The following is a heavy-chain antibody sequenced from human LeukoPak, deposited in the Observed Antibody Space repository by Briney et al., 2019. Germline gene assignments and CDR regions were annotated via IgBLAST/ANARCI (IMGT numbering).Heavy chain of an antibody. CDR2: ISGSGGST. J-gene: IGHJ3*02. CDR3: AKDLSWGDCSSTSCYLDAFDI. D-gene: IGHD2-2*01. CDR1: GFTFSSYA. V-gene: IGHV3-23*01. Sequence: GGSLRLSCAASGFTFSSYAMSWVRQAPGKGLEWVSAISGSGGSTYYADSVKGRFTISRDNSKNTLYLQMNSLRAEDTAVYYCAKDLSWGDCSSTSCYLDAFDIWGQGTMATVSS.